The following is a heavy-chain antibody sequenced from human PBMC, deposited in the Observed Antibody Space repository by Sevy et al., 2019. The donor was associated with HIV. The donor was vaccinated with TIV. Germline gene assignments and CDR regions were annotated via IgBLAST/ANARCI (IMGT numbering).Heavy chain of an antibody. CDR1: GFTFSSYV. D-gene: IGHD3-22*01. CDR3: ARAGRGVVVITKPLDY. J-gene: IGHJ4*02. V-gene: IGHV3-33*01. CDR2: IWYDGSNK. Sequence: GGSLRLSCAASGFTFSSYVMHWVRQAPGKGLEWVAVIWYDGSNKYYADSVKGRFTISRDNSKNTLYLQMNSLRAEDTAVYYCARAGRGVVVITKPLDYWGQGTLVTVSS.